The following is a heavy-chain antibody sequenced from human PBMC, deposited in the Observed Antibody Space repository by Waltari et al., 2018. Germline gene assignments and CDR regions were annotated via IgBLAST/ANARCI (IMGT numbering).Heavy chain of an antibody. D-gene: IGHD2-15*01. J-gene: IGHJ6*03. V-gene: IGHV4-59*11. Sequence: QVQLQESGPGLVKPSETLSLTCTVSGGSISSHYWSWIRQPPGTGLEWIGYIYYSGSTNYNPSLKSRVTISVDTSKNQFSLKLSSVTAADTAVYYCARDLGYCGGGSCYYYYYMDVWGKGTTVTVSS. CDR1: GGSISSHY. CDR3: ARDLGYCGGGSCYYYYYMDV. CDR2: IYYSGST.